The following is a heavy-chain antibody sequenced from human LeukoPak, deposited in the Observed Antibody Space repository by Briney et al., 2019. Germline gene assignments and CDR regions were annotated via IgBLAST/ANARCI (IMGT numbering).Heavy chain of an antibody. D-gene: IGHD6-13*01. Sequence: PSETLSLTCTVSGGSISSCYLSWIRQPPGKGLEWIGYIYYSGSTNYNPPLKSRVTISVDTSKNQFSLKLSSVTAADTAVYYCARQYSSSWLAWFDPWGQGTLVTVSS. V-gene: IGHV4-59*01. J-gene: IGHJ5*02. CDR3: ARQYSSSWLAWFDP. CDR2: IYYSGST. CDR1: GGSISSCY.